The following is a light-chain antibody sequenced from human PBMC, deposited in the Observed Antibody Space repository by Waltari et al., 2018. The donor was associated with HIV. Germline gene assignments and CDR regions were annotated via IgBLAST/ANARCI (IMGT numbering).Light chain of an antibody. J-gene: IGLJ1*01. CDR1: SSNIGAGFD. V-gene: IGLV1-40*01. CDR3: QSYDSSLSGSRV. Sequence: QSVLTQPPSVSVAPGQRVTISCSGSSSNIGAGFDVHWYQQVPGTAPKLLIYGNSNRPSGGPDRFSGSKSGASASLAITGLQAEDEADYYCQSYDSSLSGSRVFGTGTKVTVL. CDR2: GNS.